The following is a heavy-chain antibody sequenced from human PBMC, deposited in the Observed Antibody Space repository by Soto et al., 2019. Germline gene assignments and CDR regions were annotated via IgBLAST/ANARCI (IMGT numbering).Heavy chain of an antibody. D-gene: IGHD5-18*01. Sequence: QVQLVQSGAEVKKPGSSVKVSCKASGGTFSSYAISWVRQAPGQGLEWMGGIIPIFGTANYAQKFQGRVTITADESTSTAYMELSSLRSEDTAVYYYARVPSRRQLSPPYYYYYYGMDVWGQGTTVTVSS. CDR2: IIPIFGTA. CDR1: GGTFSSYA. V-gene: IGHV1-69*01. CDR3: ARVPSRRQLSPPYYYYYYGMDV. J-gene: IGHJ6*02.